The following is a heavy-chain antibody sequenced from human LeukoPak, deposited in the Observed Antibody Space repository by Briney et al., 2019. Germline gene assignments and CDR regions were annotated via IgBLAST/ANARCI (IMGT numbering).Heavy chain of an antibody. Sequence: PGGSLRLSRAASGFTFSSYSMNWVRQAPGKGLEWVSSISSSSSYIYYADSVKGRFTISRDNAKNSLYLQMNSLRAEDTAVYYCARVRLVATTPSYFDYWGQGTLVTVSS. CDR1: GFTFSSYS. CDR2: ISSSSSYI. D-gene: IGHD5-24*01. V-gene: IGHV3-21*01. CDR3: ARVRLVATTPSYFDY. J-gene: IGHJ4*02.